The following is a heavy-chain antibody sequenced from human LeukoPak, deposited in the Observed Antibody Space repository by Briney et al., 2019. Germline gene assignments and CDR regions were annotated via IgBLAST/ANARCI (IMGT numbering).Heavy chain of an antibody. Sequence: KPGVSLRLSCAAPGFTFSAYSINWVRQAPGRGLEWVSSISSSGTYIYYADSVKGRFTIPRDNAKNSLSLQMNSLRAEDTAVYYCARDFRYSGSYHHWFDPWGQGTLVTVSS. V-gene: IGHV3-21*01. J-gene: IGHJ5*02. CDR2: ISSSGTYI. D-gene: IGHD1-26*01. CDR3: ARDFRYSGSYHHWFDP. CDR1: GFTFSAYS.